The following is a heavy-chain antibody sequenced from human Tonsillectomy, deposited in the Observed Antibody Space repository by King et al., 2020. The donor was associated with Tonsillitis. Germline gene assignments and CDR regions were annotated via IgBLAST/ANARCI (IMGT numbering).Heavy chain of an antibody. V-gene: IGHV3-74*01. CDR2: IKSDGSST. J-gene: IGHJ3*02. CDR3: ARNYYYGSGSYYGLSDAFDI. D-gene: IGHD3-10*01. CDR1: GLTFSRYW. Sequence: VQLVESGGGLVQPGGSLRLSCAASGLTFSRYWMHWVRQAPGKGLVRVSRIKSDGSSTSYADSVKGRFTISRDNAKNTLYLQMNSLRVEDTAVYYCARNYYYGSGSYYGLSDAFDIWGQGTMVTVSS.